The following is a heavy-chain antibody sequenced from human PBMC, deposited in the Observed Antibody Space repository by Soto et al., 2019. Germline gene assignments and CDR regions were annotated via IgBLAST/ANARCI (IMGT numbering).Heavy chain of an antibody. Sequence: SETLSLTCTVSGCSISSYYWNWIRQPPGKGLEWIGYIYDSGSTNYNPSLKSRVTISVDTSKNQFSLKLSSVAAADTAVYYCARVPPYYYDSSGAFDIWGQGTMVTVSS. CDR1: GCSISSYY. V-gene: IGHV4-59*01. J-gene: IGHJ3*02. CDR2: IYDSGST. D-gene: IGHD3-22*01. CDR3: ARVPPYYYDSSGAFDI.